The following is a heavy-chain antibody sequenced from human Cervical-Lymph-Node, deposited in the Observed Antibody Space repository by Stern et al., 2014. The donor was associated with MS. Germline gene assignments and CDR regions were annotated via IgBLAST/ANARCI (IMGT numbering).Heavy chain of an antibody. CDR1: GFTVSRDY. CDR2: ITNVGST. Sequence: EVQLVQSGGGVIQPGGSLRLSCTASGFTVSRDYMTWVRPAPGQGLECVSLITNVGSTFYTYSVKGRFTISRDDSKNTVYLHMTSLRAEDTAMYYCARDTSSPERSDWWGQGTLVTVSS. D-gene: IGHD1-1*01. V-gene: IGHV3-53*01. CDR3: ARDTSSPERSDW. J-gene: IGHJ4*02.